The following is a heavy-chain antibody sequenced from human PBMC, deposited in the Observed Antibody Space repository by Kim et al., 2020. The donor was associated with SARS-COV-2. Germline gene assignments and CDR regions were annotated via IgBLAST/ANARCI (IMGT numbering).Heavy chain of an antibody. Sequence: ISDSGVRTHYADSVEGRFTISRDNSKSTLFLQMNILRAEDTAVYYCEASDYWGQGSLVTVSS. CDR3: EASDY. CDR2: ISDSGVRT. J-gene: IGHJ4*02. V-gene: IGHV3-23*01.